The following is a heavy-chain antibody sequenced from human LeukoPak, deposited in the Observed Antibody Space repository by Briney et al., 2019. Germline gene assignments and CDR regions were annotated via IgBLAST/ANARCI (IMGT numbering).Heavy chain of an antibody. Sequence: PGGSLRLSCAASGFTFSKNCMNWVRQAPGKGLEWVSSISTSGSYIYYADSVKGRFTISRDNAKKSLYLQMNSLRAEDTAVYYCARDSEVVVGGSSWFDPWGQGTLVTVSS. CDR3: ARDSEVVVGGSSWFDP. CDR2: ISTSGSYI. V-gene: IGHV3-21*01. CDR1: GFTFSKNC. J-gene: IGHJ5*02. D-gene: IGHD2-15*01.